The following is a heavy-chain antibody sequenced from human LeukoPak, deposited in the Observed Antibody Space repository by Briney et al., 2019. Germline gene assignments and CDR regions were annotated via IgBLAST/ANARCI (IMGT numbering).Heavy chain of an antibody. CDR3: ARIHDYGGKFDY. V-gene: IGHV3-53*01. D-gene: IGHD4-23*01. CDR1: GFTVSSNY. J-gene: IGHJ4*02. CDR2: IYSGGST. Sequence: GGSLRLSCAASGFTVSSNYMSWVRQAPGKGLEWVSVIYSGGSTYYADSVKGRFTISRDNSKNTLYLQMNSLRAEGTAVYYCARIHDYGGKFDYWGQGTLVTVSS.